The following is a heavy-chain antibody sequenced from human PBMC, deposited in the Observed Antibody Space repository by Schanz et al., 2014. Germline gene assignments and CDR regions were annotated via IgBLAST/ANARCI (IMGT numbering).Heavy chain of an antibody. V-gene: IGHV4-4*07. J-gene: IGHJ4*02. CDR1: GVSIGGYY. Sequence: QVQLQESGPGLVKPSETLSLTCTVSGVSIGGYYWSWIRQPAGKGLEWIGRIYTSGSTNYNPSLKSRVPMSVDTSKNQFSLRLSSVTAADTAVYYCARYTGAYFDYWGQGTLVTVSS. CDR2: IYTSGST. CDR3: ARYTGAYFDY. D-gene: IGHD1-26*01.